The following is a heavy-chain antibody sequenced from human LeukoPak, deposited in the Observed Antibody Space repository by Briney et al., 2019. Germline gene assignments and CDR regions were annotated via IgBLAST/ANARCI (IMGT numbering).Heavy chain of an antibody. J-gene: IGHJ4*02. CDR1: GFTFSSYA. V-gene: IGHV3-23*01. D-gene: IGHD2-8*01. CDR2: ISGSGGST. Sequence: GGSLRLSCAASGFTFSSYAMSWVRQAPEKGLEWVSTISGSGGSTYYADSVKGRFTISRDNSKNTLYLQMNSLRAEDTAVYYCAKDYCTNGVCYPVVDWGQGTLVTVSS. CDR3: AKDYCTNGVCYPVVD.